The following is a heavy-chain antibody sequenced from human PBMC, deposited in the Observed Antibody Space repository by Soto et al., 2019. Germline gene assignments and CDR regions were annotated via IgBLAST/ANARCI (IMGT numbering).Heavy chain of an antibody. CDR3: ARYSGYEHYYYYGMDV. CDR2: ISSSGSTI. J-gene: IGHJ6*02. Sequence: PGGSLRLSCAASGFTVSSYEMNWVRQAPGKGLEWVSYISSSGSTIYYADSVKGRFTISRDNAKNSLYLQMNSLRAEDTAVYYCARYSGYEHYYYYGMDVWGQGTTVTVSS. CDR1: GFTVSSYE. D-gene: IGHD5-12*01. V-gene: IGHV3-48*03.